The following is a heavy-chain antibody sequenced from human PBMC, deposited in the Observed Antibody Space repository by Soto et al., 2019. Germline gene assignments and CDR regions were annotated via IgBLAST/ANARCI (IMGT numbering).Heavy chain of an antibody. CDR2: IYYSGST. V-gene: IGHV4-31*03. CDR3: ASTYYYGSGSYYNVSWFDP. D-gene: IGHD3-10*01. CDR1: GGSSSSGGYY. J-gene: IGHJ5*02. Sequence: SETLSLTCTVSGGSSSSGGYYLSWIRQHPGKGLEWIGYIYYSGSTYYNPSLKSRVTISVDTSKNQFSLKLSSVTAADTAVYYCASTYYYGSGSYYNVSWFDPWGQGTLVTVSS.